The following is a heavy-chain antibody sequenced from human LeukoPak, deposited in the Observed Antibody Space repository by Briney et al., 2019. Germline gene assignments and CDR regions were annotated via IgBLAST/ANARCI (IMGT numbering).Heavy chain of an antibody. J-gene: IGHJ4*02. CDR1: GGSISSSSYY. CDR3: ARYHGGYDDY. V-gene: IGHV4-39*07. CDR2: IYYSGNT. D-gene: IGHD5-12*01. Sequence: QSSETLSLTCTVSGGSISSSSYYWGWIRQPPGEGLEWIGAIYYSGNTYYNPSLKSRVTISVDTSKDQFSLKLSSVTAADTAVYYCARYHGGYDDYWGQGTLVTVSS.